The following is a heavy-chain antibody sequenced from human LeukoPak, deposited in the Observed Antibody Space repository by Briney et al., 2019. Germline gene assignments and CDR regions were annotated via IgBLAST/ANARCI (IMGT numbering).Heavy chain of an antibody. CDR2: INHSGST. J-gene: IGHJ6*04. Sequence: KTSETLSLTCAVYGGSFSGYYWSWIRQPPGKGLEWIGEINHSGSTNYNPYLKSRVTISVDTSKNQFSLKLSSVTAADTAVYYCARSPEDVWGKGTTVTVSS. CDR1: GGSFSGYY. V-gene: IGHV4-34*01. CDR3: ARSPEDV.